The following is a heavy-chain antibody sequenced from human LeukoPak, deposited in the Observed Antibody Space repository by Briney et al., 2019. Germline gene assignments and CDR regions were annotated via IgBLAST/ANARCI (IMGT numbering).Heavy chain of an antibody. CDR1: GYTFTSYY. CDR2: INPSGGGT. D-gene: IGHD6-19*01. J-gene: IGHJ6*02. Sequence: ASVKVSCKASGYTFTSYYMHWVRQAPGQGLEWMGIINPSGGGTSYAQKFQGRVTMTRDTSTSTVYMELSSLRSEDTAVYYCASVIAVAGTGGPYYYYGMDVWGQGTTVTVSS. V-gene: IGHV1-46*01. CDR3: ASVIAVAGTGGPYYYYGMDV.